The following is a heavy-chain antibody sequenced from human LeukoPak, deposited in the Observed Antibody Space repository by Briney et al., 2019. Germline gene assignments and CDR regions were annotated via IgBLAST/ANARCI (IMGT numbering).Heavy chain of an antibody. CDR2: INHSGST. D-gene: IGHD3-22*01. J-gene: IGHJ4*02. CDR1: GGSFSGYY. CDR3: ARNRRPDYYDSSGYYPY. V-gene: IGHV4-34*01. Sequence: SETLSLTCAVYGGSFSGYYWSWIRQPPGKGLEWIGEINHSGSTNYNPSLKSRVTISVDTSKNQFSLKLGSVTAADTAVYYCARNRRPDYYDSSGYYPYWGQGTLVTVSS.